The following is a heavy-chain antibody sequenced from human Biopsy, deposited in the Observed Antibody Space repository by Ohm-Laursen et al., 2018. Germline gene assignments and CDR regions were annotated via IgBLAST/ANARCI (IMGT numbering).Heavy chain of an antibody. Sequence: SLRLSCAATGVTLRGYSMNWVRQAPGKGREGVSSISASSSYIYYADSVKGRFTVSKENGKNSLYLHMNSLRAEDTAVYYCATEVVPAGIGGHCLHPWGQGTLVTVSS. D-gene: IGHD2-2*01. CDR1: GVTLRGYS. CDR2: ISASSSYI. V-gene: IGHV3-21*01. J-gene: IGHJ5*02. CDR3: ATEVVPAGIGGHCLHP.